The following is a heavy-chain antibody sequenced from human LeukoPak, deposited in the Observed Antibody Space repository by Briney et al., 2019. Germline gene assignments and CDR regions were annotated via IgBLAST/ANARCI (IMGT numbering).Heavy chain of an antibody. Sequence: GGSLRLSCAASGFTFSSYSMNWVRQAPGKGLVWVSRINSDGSITTYADSVKGRFTISRDNAKNTLYLQMNSLRAEDTAVYYCASRTYNYDSSGDYWGQGTLVTVSS. D-gene: IGHD3-22*01. CDR2: INSDGSIT. J-gene: IGHJ4*02. CDR1: GFTFSSYS. V-gene: IGHV3-74*01. CDR3: ASRTYNYDSSGDY.